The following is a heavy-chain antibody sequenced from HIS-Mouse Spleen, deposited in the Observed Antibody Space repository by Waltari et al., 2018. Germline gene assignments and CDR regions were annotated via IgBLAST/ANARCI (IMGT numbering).Heavy chain of an antibody. D-gene: IGHD1-1*01. J-gene: IGHJ6*02. CDR2: IYYSGST. Sequence: QVQLQESGPGLVTPSATLSLTCPVSGGSISRYYWSCIRQPPGKGLEWIGYIYYSGSTNYNPSLKSRVTISVDTAKNQFSLKLSAVTAADTAVYYCARHGNWNYYYGMDVWGQGTTVTVSS. V-gene: IGHV4-59*08. CDR1: GGSISRYY. CDR3: ARHGNWNYYYGMDV.